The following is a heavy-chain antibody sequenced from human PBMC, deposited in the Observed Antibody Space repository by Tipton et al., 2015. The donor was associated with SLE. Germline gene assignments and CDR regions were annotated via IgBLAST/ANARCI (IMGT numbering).Heavy chain of an antibody. CDR1: GGSISTGRYY. V-gene: IGHV4-39*07. CDR2: IFYTGST. Sequence: TLSLTCTVSGGSISTGRYYWGWIRQPPGKGLEWIGSIFYTGSTYYNPSLKSRVSFSIDTSKHQFSLKLNSVTAADTAVYYCARRHYSGPFDSWGQGTLVTVSS. D-gene: IGHD5-12*01. J-gene: IGHJ4*02. CDR3: ARRHYSGPFDS.